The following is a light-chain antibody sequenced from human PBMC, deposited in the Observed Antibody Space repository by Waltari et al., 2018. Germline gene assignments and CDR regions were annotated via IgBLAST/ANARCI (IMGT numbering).Light chain of an antibody. CDR1: ALPKQY. Sequence: SYELTQPPSVSVSPGQTARITCSGDALPKQYAYWYQQKPGQAPVLVIDKDSEMPSGIPERFSGSSAGTTVTLTISGVQAEDEADYYCQSADSSGTYQVFGTGTKVTVL. CDR2: KDS. J-gene: IGLJ1*01. CDR3: QSADSSGTYQV. V-gene: IGLV3-25*03.